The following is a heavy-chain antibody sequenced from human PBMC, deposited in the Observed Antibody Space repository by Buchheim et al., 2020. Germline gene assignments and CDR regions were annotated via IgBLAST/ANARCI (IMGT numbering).Heavy chain of an antibody. D-gene: IGHD3-10*01. J-gene: IGHJ5*02. CDR3: ARGTNTKYYYGSGDWFDP. Sequence: EVQLVESGGGLVQPGGSLRLSCAASGFTFSSYWMHWVRQAPGKGLVWVSRINSAGSSTSYADSVKGRFTISRDNAKNTPYLQMNSLRAEDTAVYYCARGTNTKYYYGSGDWFDPWGQGTL. V-gene: IGHV3-74*01. CDR2: INSAGSST. CDR1: GFTFSSYW.